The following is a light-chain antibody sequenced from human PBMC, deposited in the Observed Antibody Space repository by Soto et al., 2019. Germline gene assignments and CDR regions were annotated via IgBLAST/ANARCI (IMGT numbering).Light chain of an antibody. CDR2: GAS. V-gene: IGKV3-20*01. CDR3: HQYGSSPLT. J-gene: IGKJ4*01. CDR1: QSVSSNY. Sequence: EGVLTQSQGTLSLSPGQRATLSCWASQSVSSNYLAWYQQKPGQAPRLLIFGASSRPTGIPDRFSGSGSGTDFTLTISRLEPEDFAVYYCHQYGSSPLTFGGGTKVAIK.